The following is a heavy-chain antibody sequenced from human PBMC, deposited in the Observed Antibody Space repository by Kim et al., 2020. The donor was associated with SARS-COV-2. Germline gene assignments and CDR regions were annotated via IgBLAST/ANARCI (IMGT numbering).Heavy chain of an antibody. D-gene: IGHD3-10*01. CDR3: ARDITPPLMGSGSHFYY. CDR2: ISYDGSNK. Sequence: GGSLRLSCAASGFTFSSYAMHWVRQAPGKGLEWVAVISYDGSNKYYADSVKGRFTISRDNSKNTLYLQMNSLRAEDTAVYYCARDITPPLMGSGSHFYYWGPGTLVTVSS. V-gene: IGHV3-30*04. J-gene: IGHJ4*02. CDR1: GFTFSSYA.